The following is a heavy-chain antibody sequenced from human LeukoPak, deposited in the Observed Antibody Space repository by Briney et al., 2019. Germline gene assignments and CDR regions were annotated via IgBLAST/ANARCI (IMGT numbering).Heavy chain of an antibody. D-gene: IGHD3-10*01. CDR2: IYTSGST. V-gene: IGHV4-61*02. CDR3: ASFISRPAGIDP. Sequence: PSETLSLTCTVSGGSINSGSYYWSWIRQPAGKGLEWIGRIYTSGSTNYNPSLKSRVTISVDTSKNQFSLKLSSVTAADTAVYYCASFISRPAGIDPWGQGTLVTVSS. CDR1: GGSINSGSYY. J-gene: IGHJ5*02.